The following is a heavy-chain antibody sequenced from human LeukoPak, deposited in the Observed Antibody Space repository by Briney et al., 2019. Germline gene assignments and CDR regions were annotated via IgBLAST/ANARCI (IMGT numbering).Heavy chain of an antibody. J-gene: IGHJ4*02. CDR1: GFTVSSNY. D-gene: IGHD6-13*01. Sequence: PGGSLRLSCAASGFTVSSNYMSWVRQAPGKGLEWVSAISGSGGSTYYADSVKGRFTISRDNSKNTLYLQMNSLRAEDTAVYYCAKTGLTLIAAEPTDYWGQGTLVTVSS. CDR2: ISGSGGST. V-gene: IGHV3-23*01. CDR3: AKTGLTLIAAEPTDY.